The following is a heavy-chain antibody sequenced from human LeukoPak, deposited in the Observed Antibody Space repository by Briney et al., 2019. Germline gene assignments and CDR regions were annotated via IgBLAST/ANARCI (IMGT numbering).Heavy chain of an antibody. D-gene: IGHD3-10*01. CDR2: INTNTGNP. V-gene: IGHV7-4-1*02. CDR3: ARAYGHMVRGVMYYYYYMDV. Sequence: ASVKVSCKASGYTFTNYGINWVRQAPGQGLEWMGWINTNTGNPTYAQGFTGRFVFSLDTSVSTAYLQISSLKAEDTAVYYCARAYGHMVRGVMYYYYYMDVWGKGTTVTVSS. J-gene: IGHJ6*03. CDR1: GYTFTNYG.